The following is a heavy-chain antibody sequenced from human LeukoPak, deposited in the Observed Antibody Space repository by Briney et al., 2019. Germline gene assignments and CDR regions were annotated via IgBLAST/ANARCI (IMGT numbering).Heavy chain of an antibody. CDR3: ARVLAAAQFYYYYYMDV. CDR1: GYSFSSYW. V-gene: IGHV5-51*01. D-gene: IGHD6-13*01. Sequence: GESLKISCKGSGYSFSSYWIGWVRQMPGKGLEWMGIIYPGDSDTRYSPSFQGQVTISADKSISTAYLQWSSLKASDTAMYYCARVLAAAQFYYYYYMDVWGKGTTVTVSS. CDR2: IYPGDSDT. J-gene: IGHJ6*03.